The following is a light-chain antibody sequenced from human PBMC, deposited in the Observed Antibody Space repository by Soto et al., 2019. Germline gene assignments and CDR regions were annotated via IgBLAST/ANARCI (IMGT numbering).Light chain of an antibody. CDR3: QQTYSTLSIT. Sequence: DIQMTHSPSSLSASAGDRVTITCRASESISRHLNWYQQKPGKAPKILIYAASSLQNGVPSRFRGSGSGTDFTLTITNLQPEDFATYYCQQTYSTLSITFGQGTRLDI. J-gene: IGKJ5*01. CDR1: ESISRH. V-gene: IGKV1-39*01. CDR2: AAS.